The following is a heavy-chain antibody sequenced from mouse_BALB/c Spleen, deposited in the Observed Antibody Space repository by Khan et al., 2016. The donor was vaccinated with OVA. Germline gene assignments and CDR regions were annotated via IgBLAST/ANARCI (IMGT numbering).Heavy chain of an antibody. CDR3: EREHYLDH. CDR1: GYTFSDYA. CDR2: ISTKTGYT. Sequence: VQLQQSGPEVVRPGVSVKIFCKGSGYTFSDYAMHWVKQSHAKSLEWIGLISTKTGYTNYNQNFKGKATMTVDQSYSTAYMELASLNTEDNAIYYFEREHYLDHWGQGTTLTVSS. V-gene: IGHV1S137*01. J-gene: IGHJ2*01.